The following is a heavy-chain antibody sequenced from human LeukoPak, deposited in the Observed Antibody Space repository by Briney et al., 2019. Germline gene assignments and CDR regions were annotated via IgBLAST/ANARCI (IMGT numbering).Heavy chain of an antibody. D-gene: IGHD3-10*01. CDR2: INPNSGGT. CDR1: GYTFTGYY. CDR3: ARDSRGIYGSGSYFY. J-gene: IGHJ4*02. V-gene: IGHV1-2*02. Sequence: ASVKVSCKASGYTFTGYYMHWVRQAPGQGLEWMGWINPNSGGTNYAQKFQGRVTITADESTSTAYMELSSLRSEDTAVYYCARDSRGIYGSGSYFYWGQGTLVTVSS.